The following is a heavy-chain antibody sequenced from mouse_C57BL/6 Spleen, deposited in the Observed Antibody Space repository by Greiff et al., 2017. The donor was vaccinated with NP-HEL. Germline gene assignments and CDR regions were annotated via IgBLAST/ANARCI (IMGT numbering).Heavy chain of an antibody. J-gene: IGHJ2*01. D-gene: IGHD1-2*01. V-gene: IGHV1-15*01. CDR1: GYTFTDYE. Sequence: QVQLQQSGAELVRPGASVTLSCKASGYTFTDYEMHWVKQTPVHGLEWIGAIDPETGGTAYNQKFKGKAILTADKSSSTAYMELRSLTSEDSAVYYCTRPHYDYFDYWGQGTTLTVSS. CDR2: IDPETGGT. CDR3: TRPHYDYFDY.